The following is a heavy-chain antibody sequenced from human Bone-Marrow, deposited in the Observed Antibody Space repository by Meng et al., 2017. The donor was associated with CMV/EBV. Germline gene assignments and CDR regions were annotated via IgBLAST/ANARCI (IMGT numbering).Heavy chain of an antibody. V-gene: IGHV3-30*02. CDR1: GFTFSSYG. D-gene: IGHD2-21*01. CDR2: IRYDGSNK. J-gene: IGHJ3*02. CDR3: ARQDQFPETFDI. Sequence: GGSLRLSCAASGFTFSSYGMHWVRQAPGKGLEWVAFIRYDGSNKYYADSVKGRFTISRDNSKNTLYLQISSLRADDTAVYYGARQDQFPETFDIWGQGTMVTVSS.